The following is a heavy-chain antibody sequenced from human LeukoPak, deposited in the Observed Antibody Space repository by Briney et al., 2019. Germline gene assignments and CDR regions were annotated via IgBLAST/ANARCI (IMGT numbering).Heavy chain of an antibody. J-gene: IGHJ3*02. V-gene: IGHV3-23*01. CDR1: GFTFRSYW. CDR3: ARACSGGSCYLAAFDI. D-gene: IGHD2-15*01. Sequence: GGSLRLSCEASGFTFRSYWMHWVRQAPGKGLEWVSAISASGGSTYYADSMKGRFTISRDSSANTLYLQMNSLRAEDTAVYYCARACSGGSCYLAAFDIWGQGTMVTVSS. CDR2: ISASGGST.